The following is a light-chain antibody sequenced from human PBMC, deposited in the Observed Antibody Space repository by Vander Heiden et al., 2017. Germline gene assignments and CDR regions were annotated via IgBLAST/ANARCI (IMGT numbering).Light chain of an antibody. CDR2: AAS. CDR3: QRCDSTSWT. V-gene: IGKV1-39*01. J-gene: IGKJ1*01. CDR1: QSISSY. Sequence: DIQLTPSPSSLSASVGDRVTITCRASQSISSYLNWYQQKPGKAPKLLIYAASRLQSGVPSRFSGSGSGTDFTLTISMLQPEDFTTYYCQRCDSTSWTFGQGTKVEIK.